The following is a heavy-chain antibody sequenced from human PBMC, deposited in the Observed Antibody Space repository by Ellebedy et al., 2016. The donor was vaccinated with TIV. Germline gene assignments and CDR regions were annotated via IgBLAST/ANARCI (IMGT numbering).Heavy chain of an antibody. CDR2: VSDDGTT. CDR1: GGSISRYS. D-gene: IGHD1-26*01. V-gene: IGHV4-59*08. J-gene: IGHJ4*02. CDR3: AGLNGVGVFDF. Sequence: MPSETLSLTSAVFGGSISRYSWSWLRQPPGKGLEWVAFVSDDGTTKSHPSLMSRLTISVDTSKNQFSLNLTSVTAADTAKYYCAGLNGVGVFDFWGQGLLVTVS.